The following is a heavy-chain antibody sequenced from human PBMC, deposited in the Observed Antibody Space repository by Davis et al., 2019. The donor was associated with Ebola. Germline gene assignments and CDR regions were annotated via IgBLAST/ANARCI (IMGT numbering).Heavy chain of an antibody. CDR1: GFTFSSYA. CDR2: ITGSGGST. CDR3: AREGFYFYGMDV. V-gene: IGHV3-23*01. D-gene: IGHD2/OR15-2a*01. J-gene: IGHJ6*02. Sequence: GESLKISCAAPGFTFSSYAMSWVRQAPGKGLEWVSGITGSGGSTYSADSVRGRFTISRDNSKNLLLLEMSSLRAEDTAVYYGAREGFYFYGMDVWGQGTTVTVSS.